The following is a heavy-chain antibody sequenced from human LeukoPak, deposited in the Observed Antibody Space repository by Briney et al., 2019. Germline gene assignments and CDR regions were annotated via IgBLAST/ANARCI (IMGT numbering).Heavy chain of an antibody. D-gene: IGHD5-24*01. V-gene: IGHV4-31*03. Sequence: RPSETLSLTCTVSGVSISSGGYYWSWIRQHPGKGLEWIGYIYYTGSTYYNPSLKSRVSISVDTSKNQFSLNLSSVTAADTAIYYCARDRGDGYNSGYFEYWGQGTLVTVSS. J-gene: IGHJ4*02. CDR2: IYYTGST. CDR1: GVSISSGGYY. CDR3: ARDRGDGYNSGYFEY.